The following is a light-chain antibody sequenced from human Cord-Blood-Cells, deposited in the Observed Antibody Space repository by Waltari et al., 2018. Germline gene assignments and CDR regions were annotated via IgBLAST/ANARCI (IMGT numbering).Light chain of an antibody. Sequence: QSALTQPASVSGSPGQSITISCTGTSRDVGGYNSVSWYQQHPGKAPKLMIYEVSNRPSGVSNRFSGSKSGNTASLTISGLQAEDEADYYCSSYTSSSGVFGTGTKVTVL. CDR3: SSYTSSSGV. CDR1: SRDVGGYNS. CDR2: EVS. J-gene: IGLJ1*01. V-gene: IGLV2-14*01.